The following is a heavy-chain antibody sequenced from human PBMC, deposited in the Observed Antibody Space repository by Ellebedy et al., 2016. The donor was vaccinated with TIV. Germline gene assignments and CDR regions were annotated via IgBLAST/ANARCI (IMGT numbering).Heavy chain of an antibody. D-gene: IGHD2-2*01. J-gene: IGHJ4*02. Sequence: SETLSLTCTVSGGSISSNSYYWGCIRQPPGKGLEWIGTIHYSGTTYYNPSLKSRVSMSLDTSKNQFSLKLTSVTAADTALYYCASQPVVVVPPDFDYWGQGALVTVSS. CDR2: IHYSGTT. V-gene: IGHV4-39*07. CDR3: ASQPVVVVPPDFDY. CDR1: GGSISSNSYY.